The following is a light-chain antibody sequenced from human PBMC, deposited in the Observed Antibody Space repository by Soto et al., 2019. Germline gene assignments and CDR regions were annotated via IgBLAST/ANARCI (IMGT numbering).Light chain of an antibody. J-gene: IGLJ1*01. V-gene: IGLV2-8*01. CDR1: SSDVGGYNY. CDR3: SSYSGTNYHYV. CDR2: EVS. Sequence: QSVLTQPPSASGSFGQSVTISCTGTSSDVGGYNYVSWYQQHPGKAPKLMIYEVSERPSGVPDRFSGSKSGNTASLTVPGLQADDEADYYCSSYSGTNYHYVFGTGTNFTVL.